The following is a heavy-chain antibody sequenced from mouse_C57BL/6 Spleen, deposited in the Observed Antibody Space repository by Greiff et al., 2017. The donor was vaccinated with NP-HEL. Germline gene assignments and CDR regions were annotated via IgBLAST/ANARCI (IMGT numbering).Heavy chain of an antibody. V-gene: IGHV5-17*01. J-gene: IGHJ1*03. Sequence: EVQLVESGGGLVKPGGSLKLSCAASGFTFSDYGMHWVRQAPEKGLEWVAYISSGSSTIYYADTVKGRFTISRDNAKNTLFLQMTSLRSEDTAMYYCARARWDGGWYFDVWGTGTTVTVSS. CDR2: ISSGSSTI. CDR3: ARARWDGGWYFDV. D-gene: IGHD4-1*01. CDR1: GFTFSDYG.